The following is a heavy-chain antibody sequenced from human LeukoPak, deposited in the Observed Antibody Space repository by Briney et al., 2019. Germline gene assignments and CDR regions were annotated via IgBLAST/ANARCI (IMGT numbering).Heavy chain of an antibody. J-gene: IGHJ6*03. CDR2: INPNSGGT. D-gene: IGHD5/OR15-5a*01. CDR3: ARDLSFVSGYYYYYMDV. CDR1: GYTFTGYY. V-gene: IGHV1-2*02. Sequence: ASVKVSCKASGYTFTGYYMHWVGQAPGQGLEWMGWINPNSGGTNYAQKFQGRVTMTRDTSISTAYMELSRLRSDDTAVYYCARDLSFVSGYYYYYMDVWGKGTAVTVSS.